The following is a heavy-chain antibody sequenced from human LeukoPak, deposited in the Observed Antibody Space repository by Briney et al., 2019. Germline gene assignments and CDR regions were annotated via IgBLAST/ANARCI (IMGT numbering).Heavy chain of an antibody. CDR2: IIPIFGTA. J-gene: IGHJ4*02. D-gene: IGHD6-13*01. V-gene: IGHV1-69*13. CDR1: GGTFSSYA. Sequence: SVKVSCKASGGTFSSYAISWVRQAPGQGLEWMGGIIPIFGTANYAQKFQGGVTITADESTSTAYMELSSLRSEDTAVYYCASKLGAAGRPYYFDYWGQGTLVTVSS. CDR3: ASKLGAAGRPYYFDY.